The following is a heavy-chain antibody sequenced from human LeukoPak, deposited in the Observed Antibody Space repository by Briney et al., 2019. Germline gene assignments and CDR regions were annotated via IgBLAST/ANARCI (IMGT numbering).Heavy chain of an antibody. Sequence: GGSLRLSCAASGFTFNNYAMSWVRQAPGKGLEWVSGISAGGGSTYYAESAKGRFTVSRDNAKNTLYLQMNSLRAEDTAVYYCARDVPRTSGPWGQGTLVTVSS. CDR3: ARDVPRTSGP. J-gene: IGHJ5*02. CDR1: GFTFNNYA. V-gene: IGHV3-23*01. D-gene: IGHD3-10*01. CDR2: ISAGGGST.